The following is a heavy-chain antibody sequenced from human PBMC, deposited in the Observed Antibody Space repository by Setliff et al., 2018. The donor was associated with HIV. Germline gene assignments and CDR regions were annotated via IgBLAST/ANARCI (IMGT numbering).Heavy chain of an antibody. J-gene: IGHJ6*03. Sequence: GASVKVSCKASGGTFSSFAISWVRQAPGQGLEWMGGIIPIFGTANYAQKSQGRVTITTDESTTTAYMELRSLRSEDTAVYYCARETYYGSGSYLPTEYYYYYMDVWGKGTTVTVSS. V-gene: IGHV1-69*05. D-gene: IGHD3-10*01. CDR1: GGTFSSFA. CDR2: IIPIFGTA. CDR3: ARETYYGSGSYLPTEYYYYYMDV.